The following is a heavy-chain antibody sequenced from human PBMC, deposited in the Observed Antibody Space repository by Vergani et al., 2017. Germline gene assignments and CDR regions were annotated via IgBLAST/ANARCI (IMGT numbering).Heavy chain of an antibody. D-gene: IGHD3-10*02. CDR3: ARRGSGYHGIFGAFDI. CDR1: GGSFSGYY. CDR2: INHSGST. J-gene: IGHJ3*02. Sequence: QVQLQQRGAGLLKPSETLSLTCAVYGGSFSGYYWRWIRHPPGKGLDWFGEINHSGSTNYNPSLKSRVTISVDTSTNQFSLKLSYVTAADTAVYYWARRGSGYHGIFGAFDIWGQGTMVTVSS. V-gene: IGHV4-34*01.